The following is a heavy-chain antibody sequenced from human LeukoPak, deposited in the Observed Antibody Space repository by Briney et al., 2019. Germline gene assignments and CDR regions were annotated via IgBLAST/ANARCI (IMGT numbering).Heavy chain of an antibody. CDR1: GYTLTELS. J-gene: IGHJ4*02. V-gene: IGHV1-24*01. CDR2: FDPEDGET. Sequence: GASVKVSCKVSGYTLTELSMHWVRQAPGKGLEWMGGFDPEDGETIYAQEFQGRVTMTEDTSTDTAYMELSSLRSEDTAVYYCATRERFLEWLSLDYWGQGTLVTVSS. CDR3: ATRERFLEWLSLDY. D-gene: IGHD3-3*01.